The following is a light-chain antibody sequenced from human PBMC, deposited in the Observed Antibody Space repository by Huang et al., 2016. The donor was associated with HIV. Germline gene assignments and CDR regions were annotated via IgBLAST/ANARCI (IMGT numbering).Light chain of an antibody. J-gene: IGKJ3*01. Sequence: DIVMTQSPLSLPVTPGEPASISCRSSQSLLHSNGYNYLDWYLQKQGQSPQLLIYLGSNRASGVPDRFSGSGSGTDFTLKISRVEAEDVGVYYCMQALQTPVTFGPGTKVDIK. CDR3: MQALQTPVT. CDR1: QSLLHSNGYNY. CDR2: LGS. V-gene: IGKV2-28*01.